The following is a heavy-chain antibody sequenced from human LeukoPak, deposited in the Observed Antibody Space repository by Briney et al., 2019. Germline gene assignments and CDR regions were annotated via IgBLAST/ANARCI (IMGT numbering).Heavy chain of an antibody. Sequence: PSETLSLTCAVYGGSFSGYYWSWIRQPPGKGLEWIGEINHSGSTNYNPSLKSRVTISVDTSKNQFSLKLSSVTAADTAVYYCARGKGTGVPSAFDYWGQGTLVTVSS. CDR1: GGSFSGYY. J-gene: IGHJ4*02. CDR3: ARGKGTGVPSAFDY. CDR2: INHSGST. V-gene: IGHV4-34*01. D-gene: IGHD2-2*01.